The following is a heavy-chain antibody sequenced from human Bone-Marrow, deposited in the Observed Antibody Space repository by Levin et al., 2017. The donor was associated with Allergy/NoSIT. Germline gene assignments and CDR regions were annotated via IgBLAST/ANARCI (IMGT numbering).Heavy chain of an antibody. V-gene: IGHV4-39*07. CDR1: SGSISSDSYY. CDR2: ISLRGFT. J-gene: IGHJ4*02. D-gene: IGHD4-23*01. Sequence: SETLSLTCTVSSGSISSDSYYWGWVRQRPGKGLEWIASISLRGFTYYNPSLKSRVSTSVDTSRSQFSLKLTSVTAADTAVYYCARDAEWELFFDSWGQGTLVTVSA. CDR3: ARDAEWELFFDS.